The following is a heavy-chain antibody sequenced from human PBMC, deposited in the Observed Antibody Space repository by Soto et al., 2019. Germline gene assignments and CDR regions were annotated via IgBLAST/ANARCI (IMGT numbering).Heavy chain of an antibody. V-gene: IGHV3-23*01. D-gene: IGHD3-16*01. CDR1: EFTFSSYA. J-gene: IGHJ6*02. Sequence: PGGSLRLSCAASEFTFSSYAMSWVRQAPGKGLECVSVISGSGGSPYYADSVKGRFTISRDNSKNTLYLQMNSLRAEDTAVYYRAKAQGGHYYYAMDVWGQGTTVTVSS. CDR3: AKAQGGHYYYAMDV. CDR2: ISGSGGSP.